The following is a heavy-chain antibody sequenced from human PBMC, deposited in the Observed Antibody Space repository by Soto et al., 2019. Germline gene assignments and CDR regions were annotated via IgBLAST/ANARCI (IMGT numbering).Heavy chain of an antibody. CDR3: ARESITMVRGVDY. CDR1: GFTFSSYG. J-gene: IGHJ4*02. D-gene: IGHD3-10*01. CDR2: IWYDGSNK. V-gene: IGHV3-33*01. Sequence: QVQLVESGGGVVHPGRSLRLSCAASGFTFSSYGMHWVRQAPGKGLEWVAVIWYDGSNKYYADSVKGRFTISRDNSKNTLYLQMNSLRAEDTAVYYCARESITMVRGVDYWGQGTLVTVSS.